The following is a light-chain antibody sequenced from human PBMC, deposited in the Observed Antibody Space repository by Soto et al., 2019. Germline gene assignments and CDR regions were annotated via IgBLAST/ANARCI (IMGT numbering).Light chain of an antibody. CDR2: DVS. CDR1: SSDVGAYDY. V-gene: IGLV2-14*03. Sequence: QSALTQPASVSGSPGQSITISCTGTSSDVGAYDYVSSYQQHPGEVPKLMIFDVSDRPSGVSNRFSGSKSGNTASLTISGLQSEDEADYDCRSFTTSTSYVFGTGTKLTVL. J-gene: IGLJ1*01. CDR3: RSFTTSTSYV.